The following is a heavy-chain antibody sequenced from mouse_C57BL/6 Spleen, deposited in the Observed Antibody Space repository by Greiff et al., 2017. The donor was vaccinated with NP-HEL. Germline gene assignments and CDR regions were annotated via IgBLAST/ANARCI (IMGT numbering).Heavy chain of an antibody. CDR2: ISYDGSN. Sequence: DVKLQESGPGLVKPSQSLSLTCSVTGYSITSGYYWNWIRQFPGNKLEWMGYISYDGSNNYNPSLKNRISITRDTSKNQFFLKLNSVTTEDTATYYCARGRGGYYFDYWGQGTTLTVSS. CDR1: GYSITSGYY. V-gene: IGHV3-6*01. CDR3: ARGRGGYYFDY. J-gene: IGHJ2*01.